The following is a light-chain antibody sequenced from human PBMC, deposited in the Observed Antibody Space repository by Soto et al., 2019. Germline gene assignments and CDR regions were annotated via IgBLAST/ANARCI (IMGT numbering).Light chain of an antibody. CDR3: GSWDSSLSAYV. CDR1: SSNIGGNS. Sequence: VLTQPPSVSAAPGQRVTISCSGSSSNIGGNSVSWYQQLPGTAPKLLIYDDDKRPSGIPDRFSGSKSGTSATLGITGFQTGDEADYYCGSWDSSLSAYVFGTGTKGTVL. V-gene: IGLV1-51*01. J-gene: IGLJ1*01. CDR2: DDD.